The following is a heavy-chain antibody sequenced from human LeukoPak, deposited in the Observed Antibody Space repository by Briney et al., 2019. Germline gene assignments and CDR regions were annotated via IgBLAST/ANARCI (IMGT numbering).Heavy chain of an antibody. CDR1: GFAFSSYA. J-gene: IGHJ4*02. CDR3: ARDGDTYYYDSSGYLY. D-gene: IGHD3-22*01. Sequence: GGSLRLSCAASGFAFSSYAMHWVRQAPGKGLEWVAVISHDGSNKYYADSVKGRFTISRDNSKNTLYLQMNSLRAEDTAVYYCARDGDTYYYDSSGYLYWGQGTLVTVSS. V-gene: IGHV3-30-3*01. CDR2: ISHDGSNK.